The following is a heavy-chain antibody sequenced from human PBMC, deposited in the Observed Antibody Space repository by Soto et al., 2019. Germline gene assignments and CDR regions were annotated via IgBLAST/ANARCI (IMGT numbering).Heavy chain of an antibody. V-gene: IGHV1-3*01. J-gene: IGHJ4*02. CDR1: GYSFTQYV. CDR3: VRDYAYDRGVHLDF. CDR2: IGGGDGKT. Sequence: QVQLVQSGTEVKKPGASVKVSCKSSGYSFTQYVIHWVRQAPGQRLEWMGWIGGGDGKTYYSQNFQGRVTITKDTSASTAYLALSSLLSEDTAMYYCVRDYAYDRGVHLDFWGQGTLVTVSS. D-gene: IGHD3-22*01.